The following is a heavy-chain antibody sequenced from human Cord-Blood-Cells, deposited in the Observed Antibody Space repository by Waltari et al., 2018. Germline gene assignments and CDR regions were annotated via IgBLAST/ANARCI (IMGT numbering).Heavy chain of an antibody. CDR1: GGSLSSSSYY. V-gene: IGHV4-39*07. Sequence: QLQLQESGPGLVKPSETLSLTCTVSGGSLSSSSYYWGWIRQPPGKGLEWIGSIYYSGSTYYNPSLKSRVTISVDTSKNQFSLKLSSVTAADTAVYYCASGANGYDSSGYFDYWGQGTLVTVSS. CDR2: IYYSGST. CDR3: ASGANGYDSSGYFDY. D-gene: IGHD3-22*01. J-gene: IGHJ4*02.